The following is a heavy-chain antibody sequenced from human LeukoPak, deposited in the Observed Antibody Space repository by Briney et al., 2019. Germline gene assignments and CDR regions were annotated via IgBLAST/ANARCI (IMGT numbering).Heavy chain of an antibody. Sequence: SETLSLACTVSGGSISSSSYYWGWIRQPPGKGLEWIGSIYYSGSTYYNPSLKSRVTISVDTSKNQFSLKLSSVTAADTAVYYCARDTDYYYYYMDVWGKGTTVTVSS. CDR1: GGSISSSSYY. CDR2: IYYSGST. CDR3: ARDTDYYYYYMDV. D-gene: IGHD4-17*01. V-gene: IGHV4-39*07. J-gene: IGHJ6*03.